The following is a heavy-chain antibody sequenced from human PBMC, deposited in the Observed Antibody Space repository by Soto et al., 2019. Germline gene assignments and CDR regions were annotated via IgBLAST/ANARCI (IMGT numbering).Heavy chain of an antibody. V-gene: IGHV2-5*02. CDR3: AHRVLRAVFGLVTTTAIYFDF. Sequence: QITLNESGPTVVKPTETLTLTYTFSGFSLTTSGVGVGWVRQSPGKAPEWLAFIYWDDDKRYSTSLKSRLTITKDTSKIQVVLTMANVDPADTATYYCAHRVLRAVFGLVTTTAIYFDFWGQGTPVVVSS. CDR2: IYWDDDK. D-gene: IGHD3-3*01. J-gene: IGHJ4*02. CDR1: GFSLTTSGVG.